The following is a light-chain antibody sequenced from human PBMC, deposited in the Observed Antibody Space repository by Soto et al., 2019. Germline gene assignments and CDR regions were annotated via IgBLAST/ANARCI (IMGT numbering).Light chain of an antibody. J-gene: IGKJ5*01. CDR3: QQRSDWPS. Sequence: EIVLTQSPDTLSLSPVERATLSCMASQTVTSGYLAWYQQKPGQAPRLLIYGVSTGATGIPDRFSGSGSGTDFTLTISSLEPEDFAVYYCQQRSDWPSFGQGKRLEIK. CDR2: GVS. CDR1: QTVTSGY. V-gene: IGKV3D-20*02.